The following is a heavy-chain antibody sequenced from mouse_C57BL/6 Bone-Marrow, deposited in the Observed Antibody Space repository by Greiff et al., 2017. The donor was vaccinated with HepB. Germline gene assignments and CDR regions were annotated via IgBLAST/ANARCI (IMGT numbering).Heavy chain of an antibody. D-gene: IGHD1-1*01. CDR2: IDPSDSET. Sequence: VQLQQPGAELVRPGSSVKLSCKASGYTFTSYWMHWVKQRPIQGLEWIGNIDPSDSETHYNQKFKDKATLTVDKSSSTAYMQLSSLTSEDSAVYYCARRGYYGIYWYFDVWGTGTTVTVSS. CDR3: ARRGYYGIYWYFDV. J-gene: IGHJ1*03. CDR1: GYTFTSYW. V-gene: IGHV1-52*01.